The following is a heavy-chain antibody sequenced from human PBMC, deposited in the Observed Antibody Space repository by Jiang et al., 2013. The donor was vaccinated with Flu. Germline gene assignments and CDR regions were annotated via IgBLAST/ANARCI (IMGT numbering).Heavy chain of an antibody. J-gene: IGHJ6*02. CDR3: ARSSLTMIAVGGMDV. CDR2: SITVGPP. Sequence: NYYWSSDPAAPTGRDWSGLDISITVGPPTRILPSKSRGTISVDTSKNQFSLKLSSVTAADTAVYYCARSSLTMIAVGGMDVWGHGTTVTVSS. V-gene: IGHV4-59*01. D-gene: IGHD3-22*01. CDR1: NYY.